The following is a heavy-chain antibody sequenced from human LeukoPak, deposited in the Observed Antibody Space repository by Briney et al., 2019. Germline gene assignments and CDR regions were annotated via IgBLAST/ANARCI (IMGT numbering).Heavy chain of an antibody. Sequence: GGSLRLSCAASGFTFSNYAMSWVRQAPGKGLECVSVISGSGGSTYYADSVKGRFTTSRDTSKNTLYPHMNSLRAEDTAVYYCAKSTSPVGTFDYWGQGTLVTVSS. CDR3: AKSTSPVGTFDY. CDR1: GFTFSNYA. J-gene: IGHJ4*02. V-gene: IGHV3-23*01. CDR2: ISGSGGST. D-gene: IGHD4-23*01.